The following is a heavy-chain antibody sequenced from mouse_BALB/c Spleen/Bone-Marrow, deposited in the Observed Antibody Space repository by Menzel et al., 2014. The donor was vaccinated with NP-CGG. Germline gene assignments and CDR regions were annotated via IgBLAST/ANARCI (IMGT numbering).Heavy chain of an antibody. CDR1: GFDFSRYW. D-gene: IGHD2-1*01. CDR2: INPDSSTI. Sequence: EVQGVESGGGLVQPGGSLKLSCAASGFDFSRYWMSWVRQAPGKGLEWVGEINPDSSTINYTPSLKDKFIISRDNAKNTLYLQMSKVRSEDTALYYCARQGYCGKGDYWGQGTTLTVSS. CDR3: ARQGYCGKGDY. V-gene: IGHV4-1*02. J-gene: IGHJ2*01.